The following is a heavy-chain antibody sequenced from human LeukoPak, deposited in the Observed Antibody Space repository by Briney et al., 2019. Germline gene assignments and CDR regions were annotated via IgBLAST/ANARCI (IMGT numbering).Heavy chain of an antibody. J-gene: IGHJ2*01. CDR2: ISWNSGSI. CDR1: GFTFDDYA. D-gene: IGHD3-10*01. V-gene: IGHV3-9*01. CDR3: AKDKAGSGRVFDL. Sequence: PGRSLRLSCAASGFTFDDYAMHWVRQAPGKGLEWVSGISWNSGSIGYGDSVKGRFTISRDNAMNSLYLQMNSLRAEDTALYYCAKDKAGSGRVFDLWGRGTLVTVSS.